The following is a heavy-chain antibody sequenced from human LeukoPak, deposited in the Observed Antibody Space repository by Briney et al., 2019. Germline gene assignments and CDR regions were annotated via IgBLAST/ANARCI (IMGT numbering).Heavy chain of an antibody. CDR1: GFTFSSYS. CDR3: AGEVSAAGYNWFDP. V-gene: IGHV3-21*01. D-gene: IGHD6-13*01. Sequence: GGSLRLSCAASGFTFSSYSMNWVREAPGKGLEWVSSISSSSSYIYYADSVKGRFTISRDNAKNSLYLQMNSLRAEDTAVYYCAGEVSAAGYNWFDPWGQGTLVTVSS. J-gene: IGHJ5*02. CDR2: ISSSSSYI.